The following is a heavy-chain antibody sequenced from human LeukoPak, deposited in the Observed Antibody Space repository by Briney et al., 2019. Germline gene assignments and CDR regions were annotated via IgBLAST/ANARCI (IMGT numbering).Heavy chain of an antibody. J-gene: IGHJ4*02. D-gene: IGHD1-26*01. Sequence: GGSLRLSCAASGFTFSSYSMNWVRQAPGKGLEWLSYISTSGGEIYYADSVRGRLTISRDNAKNSLYLQMRSLRDEDTAVYYCARDLLPGGSTSLAYWGQGTLVTVSS. CDR2: ISTSGGEI. V-gene: IGHV3-48*02. CDR3: ARDLLPGGSTSLAY. CDR1: GFTFSSYS.